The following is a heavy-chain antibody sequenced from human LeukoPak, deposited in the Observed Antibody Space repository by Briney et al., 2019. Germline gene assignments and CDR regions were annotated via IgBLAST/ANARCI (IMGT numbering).Heavy chain of an antibody. CDR3: SKEEKVLRVTTAFDQ. D-gene: IGHD1-26*01. CDR1: GFTFRSYA. CDR2: ISDDGRGT. V-gene: IGHV3-23*01. Sequence: GGSLRLSCAASGFTFRSYAMSWIRQTPGKGLEWVSAISDDGRGTYYADSVMGRFTISRDNSKNTLYLQLTSLRPEDTPIYYCSKEEKVLRVTTAFDQWGQGTLVTVSS. J-gene: IGHJ4*02.